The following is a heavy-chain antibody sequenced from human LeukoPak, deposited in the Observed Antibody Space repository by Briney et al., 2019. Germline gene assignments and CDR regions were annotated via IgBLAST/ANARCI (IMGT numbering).Heavy chain of an antibody. CDR3: ARRRRIVGATPGAFDI. Sequence: SETLSLTCAVYGGSFSGYYWSWIRQPPGKGLEWIGEINHSGSTYYNPSLKSRVTISVDTSKNQFSLKLSSVTAADTAVYYCARRRRIVGATPGAFDIWGQGTMVTVSS. CDR1: GGSFSGYY. D-gene: IGHD1-26*01. J-gene: IGHJ3*02. V-gene: IGHV4-34*01. CDR2: INHSGST.